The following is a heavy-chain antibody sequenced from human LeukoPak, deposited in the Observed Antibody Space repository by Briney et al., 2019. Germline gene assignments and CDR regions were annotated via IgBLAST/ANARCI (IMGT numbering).Heavy chain of an antibody. D-gene: IGHD2-2*01. CDR2: IFYSGNT. CDR3: ARLGYCDSSSCYLHYHYYMDV. J-gene: IGHJ6*03. V-gene: IGHV4-39*01. Sequence: SETLSLTCTVSGGSISSSSYYWGWIRQPPGKGLEWTGSIFYSGNTHYNPSLKSRVTISVDTSKNQFSLKLSSVTASDTAMYYRARLGYCDSSSCYLHYHYYMDVWGKGTTVTVSS. CDR1: GGSISSSSYY.